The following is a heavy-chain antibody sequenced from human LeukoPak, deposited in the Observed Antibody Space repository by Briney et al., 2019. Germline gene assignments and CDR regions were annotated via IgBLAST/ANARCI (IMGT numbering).Heavy chain of an antibody. Sequence: GASVKVSCKASGYTFTSYYMHWVRQVPGQGLEWMGIINPSGGSTSYAQKFQGRVTMTRDMSTSTVCMELSSLRSEDTAVYYCARALEVEMATILGVFDYWGQGTLVTVSS. CDR1: GYTFTSYY. J-gene: IGHJ4*02. CDR2: INPSGGST. D-gene: IGHD5-24*01. CDR3: ARALEVEMATILGVFDY. V-gene: IGHV1-46*01.